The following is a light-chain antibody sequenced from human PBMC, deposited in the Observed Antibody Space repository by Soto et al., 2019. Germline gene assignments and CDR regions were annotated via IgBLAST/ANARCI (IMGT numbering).Light chain of an antibody. CDR3: QQYGTSPRT. J-gene: IGKJ1*01. CDR1: QSVSSNY. CDR2: GAS. Sequence: EIVLTQSPDTLSLSPGERATLSCRASQSVSSNYLAWYQQKLGQAPRLLIYGASSRATDIPDRFSGSGSGTDFSLTISRLQPEDFAVYYCQQYGTSPRTFGQGIKVEVK. V-gene: IGKV3-20*01.